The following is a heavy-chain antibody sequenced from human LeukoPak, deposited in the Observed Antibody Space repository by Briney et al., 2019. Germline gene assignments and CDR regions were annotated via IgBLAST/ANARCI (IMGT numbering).Heavy chain of an antibody. CDR3: AKARVYSILWFGESPV. V-gene: IGHV3-30*18. Sequence: GGSLRLSCAASGFTFSSYGMHWVRQAPGKGLEWVAVISYDGSNKYYADSVKGRFTISRDKSKNTLYLQMNSLRAEDTAVYYCAKARVYSILWFGESPVWGQGTLVTVSS. D-gene: IGHD3-10*01. CDR2: ISYDGSNK. CDR1: GFTFSSYG. J-gene: IGHJ4*02.